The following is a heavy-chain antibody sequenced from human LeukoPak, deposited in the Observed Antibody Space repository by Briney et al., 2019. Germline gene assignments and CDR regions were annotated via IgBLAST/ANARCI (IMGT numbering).Heavy chain of an antibody. J-gene: IGHJ4*02. CDR3: ARTSGYFDY. V-gene: IGHV6-1*01. CDR2: TYYRSKWFN. D-gene: IGHD6-19*01. Sequence: SQTLSVTCVISGDXVSSKSAAWNWIRQSPSRGLEWLGRTYYRSKWFNDYAVSVKGRITINPDTSKNQFSLQLNSVTPEDTAVYFCARTSGYFDYWGQGTLVTVSS. CDR1: GDXVSSKSAA.